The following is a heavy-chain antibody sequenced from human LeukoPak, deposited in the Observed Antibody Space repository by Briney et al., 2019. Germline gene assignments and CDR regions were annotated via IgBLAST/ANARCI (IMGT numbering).Heavy chain of an antibody. V-gene: IGHV3-7*01. CDR3: ASGATVTTFDY. Sequence: GGSLRLSCAASGFTFSSFWMSWVRQAPGKGLEWVANIKQDGSEKYYVDSVKGRFTISRDNAKNSLYLQMNSLRAEDTAVYYCASGATVTTFDYWGQGTLVTVSS. CDR2: IKQDGSEK. CDR1: GFTFSSFW. J-gene: IGHJ4*02. D-gene: IGHD4-17*01.